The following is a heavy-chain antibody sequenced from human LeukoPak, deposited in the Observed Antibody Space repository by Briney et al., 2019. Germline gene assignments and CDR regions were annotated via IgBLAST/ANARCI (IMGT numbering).Heavy chain of an antibody. Sequence: GGSLRLSCAAAGFTFSSYAMYWVRQAPGKGLEWISYISGSSSGSTSIIHYADSVKGRFTISRDNAKNSLHLQMDSLSAEDTAVYYCARDFWSGYYTEDWGQGALVIVSS. J-gene: IGHJ4*02. V-gene: IGHV3-48*04. D-gene: IGHD3-3*01. CDR3: ARDFWSGYYTED. CDR1: GFTFSSYA. CDR2: ISGSSSGSTSII.